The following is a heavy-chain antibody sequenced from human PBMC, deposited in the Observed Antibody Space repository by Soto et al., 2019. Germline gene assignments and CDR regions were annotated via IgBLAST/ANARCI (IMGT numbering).Heavy chain of an antibody. D-gene: IGHD1-26*01. CDR1: GFTFSSYG. V-gene: IGHV3-30*18. CDR3: AKDSSGSYYTDY. CDR2: ISYDGSNK. Sequence: QVQLVESGGGVVQPGRSMRLSCEASGFTFSSYGMHWVRQAPGKGLEWVAVISYDGSNKYYADSVKGRFTISRDNSKNTLYLQMNSLRAEDTAVYYCAKDSSGSYYTDYWGQGTLVTVSS. J-gene: IGHJ4*02.